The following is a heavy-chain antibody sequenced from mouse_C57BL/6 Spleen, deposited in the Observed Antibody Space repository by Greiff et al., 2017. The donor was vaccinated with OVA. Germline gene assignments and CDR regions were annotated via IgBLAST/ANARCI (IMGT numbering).Heavy chain of an antibody. CDR1: GYTFTSYG. CDR3: ARRYYDYDPYYFDY. Sequence: VQLQQSGAELARPGASVKLSCKASGYTFTSYGISWVKQRTGQGLEWIGEIYPRSGNTYYNEKFKGKATLTADKSSSTAYMELRSLTSEDSAVYFCARRYYDYDPYYFDYWGQGTTLTVS. V-gene: IGHV1-81*01. D-gene: IGHD2-4*01. CDR2: IYPRSGNT. J-gene: IGHJ2*01.